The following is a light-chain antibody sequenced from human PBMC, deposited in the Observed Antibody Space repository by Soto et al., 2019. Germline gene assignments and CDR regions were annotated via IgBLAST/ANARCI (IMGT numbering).Light chain of an antibody. V-gene: IGKV3-20*01. J-gene: IGKJ4*01. CDR2: GAS. Sequence: EIVLTQSPGTLSLTRGERATLSCRASQTVSSSYLAWYQQKPGQAPRLLIYGASSRATGIPDRFSGGGSGTDFTLTISRLEPEDFAVYYCQQYGSSPLTFGGGTKVEIK. CDR1: QTVSSSY. CDR3: QQYGSSPLT.